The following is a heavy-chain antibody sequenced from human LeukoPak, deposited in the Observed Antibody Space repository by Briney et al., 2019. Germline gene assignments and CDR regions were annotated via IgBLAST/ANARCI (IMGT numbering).Heavy chain of an antibody. CDR1: GGSISTYY. Sequence: SETLSLTCTVSGGSISTYYWSWIRQPPGKGLEWIGYIHYSGSIKYNPSLKSRVTISLGTSKNQFSLKLNSVTAADTAVYYCARHYGPWGQGTLVTVSS. J-gene: IGHJ5*02. CDR3: ARHYGP. CDR2: IHYSGSI. V-gene: IGHV4-59*08. D-gene: IGHD3-10*01.